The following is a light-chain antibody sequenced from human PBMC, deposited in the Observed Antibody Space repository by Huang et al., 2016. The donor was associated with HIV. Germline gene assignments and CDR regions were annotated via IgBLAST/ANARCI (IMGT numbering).Light chain of an antibody. CDR2: WAS. Sequence: DIVMTQSPDSLAVSLGERATINCKSSQSLLSGNNKNYLAWFQQKSGQPPKRLMYWASTRESGVPDRFTGSGSRTDFTLTINSLQPEDVAVYYCQQYFSPPVTFGPGTKVHV. CDR1: QSLLSGNNKNY. J-gene: IGKJ3*01. V-gene: IGKV4-1*01. CDR3: QQYFSPPVT.